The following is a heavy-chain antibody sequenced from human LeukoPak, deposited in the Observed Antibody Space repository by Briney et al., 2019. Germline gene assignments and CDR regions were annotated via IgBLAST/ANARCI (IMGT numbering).Heavy chain of an antibody. CDR2: MNPNSGNT. V-gene: IGHV1-8*01. J-gene: IGHJ6*03. D-gene: IGHD2-15*01. CDR1: GYTFTSYD. Sequence: ASVKVSWKASGYTFTSYDINWVRQAAGQGLEWMGWMNPNSGNTGYAQKFQRRVTMTRNTSISTAYMELSSLRSEDTAVYYCARVGSAATHEYYYYYMDVWGKGTTVTVPS. CDR3: ARVGSAATHEYYYYYMDV.